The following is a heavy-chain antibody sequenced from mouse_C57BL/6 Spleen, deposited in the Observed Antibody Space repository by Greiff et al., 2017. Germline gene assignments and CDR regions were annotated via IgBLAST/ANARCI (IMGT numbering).Heavy chain of an antibody. CDR2: IYPRSGNT. J-gene: IGHJ3*01. CDR1: GYTFTSYG. D-gene: IGHD2-3*01. V-gene: IGHV1-81*01. Sequence: VKLMESGAELARPGASVKMSCKASGYTFTSYGISWVKQRTGQGLEWIGEIYPRSGNTYYNEKFKGKATLTVDKSSSTAYMELRSLTSEDSAVYFCARGESYEAYPVGFAYWGQGSLVTVSA. CDR3: ARGESYEAYPVGFAY.